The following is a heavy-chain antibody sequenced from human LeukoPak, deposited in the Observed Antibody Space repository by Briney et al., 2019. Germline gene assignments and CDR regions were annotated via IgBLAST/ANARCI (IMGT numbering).Heavy chain of an antibody. D-gene: IGHD3-3*01. CDR1: GFTFSSYA. J-gene: IGHJ6*03. Sequence: GGSLRLPCAASGFTFSSYAMHWVRQAPGKGLEWVAVISYDGSNKYYADSVKGRFTISRDNSKNTLYLQMNSLRAEDTAVYYCARAGITIFGVVIVRKVGYMDVWGKGTTVTVSS. CDR2: ISYDGSNK. CDR3: ARAGITIFGVVIVRKVGYMDV. V-gene: IGHV3-30*04.